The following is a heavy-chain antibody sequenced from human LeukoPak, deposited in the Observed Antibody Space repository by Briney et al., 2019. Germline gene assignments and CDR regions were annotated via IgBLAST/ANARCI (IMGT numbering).Heavy chain of an antibody. CDR2: IYYSGST. J-gene: IGHJ4*02. D-gene: IGHD5-12*01. V-gene: IGHV4-39*07. Sequence: SETLSLTCTVSGGSISSSSYYWGWIRQPPGKGLGWIGSIYYSGSTYYNPSLKSRVTISVDTSKNQFSLKLSSVTAADTAVYYCARIYGYSGYDVHIEYFDYWGQGTLVTVSS. CDR3: ARIYGYSGYDVHIEYFDY. CDR1: GGSISSSSYY.